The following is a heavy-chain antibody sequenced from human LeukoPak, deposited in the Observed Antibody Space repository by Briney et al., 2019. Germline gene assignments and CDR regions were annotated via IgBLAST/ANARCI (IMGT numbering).Heavy chain of an antibody. J-gene: IGHJ6*03. Sequence: ASVKVSCKASGYTFTGYYMHWVRQAPGQGLEWMGYINPNSGGTNYAQKFQGRVTMTRDTSISTAYMELSRLRSDDTAVYYCASGYCSGGSCYSGYYYYYVDVWGKGTTVTVSS. CDR3: ASGYCSGGSCYSGYYYYYVDV. D-gene: IGHD2-15*01. V-gene: IGHV1-2*02. CDR1: GYTFTGYY. CDR2: INPNSGGT.